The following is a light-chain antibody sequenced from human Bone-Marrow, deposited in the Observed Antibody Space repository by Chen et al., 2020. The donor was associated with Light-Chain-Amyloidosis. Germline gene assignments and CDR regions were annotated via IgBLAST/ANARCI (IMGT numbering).Light chain of an antibody. CDR1: QTISSNY. CDR2: GSS. J-gene: IGKJ4*01. V-gene: IGKV3-20*01. Sequence: EIVLTQSPGTLSLSPGEGANLSCRASQTISSNYLTRYQQKCGQAPRLLIYGSSSRATGIPDRFTGSGSGTDFTLTINRLEPEDFAMYYCQQYGTSPLTFGGGTKVEIK. CDR3: QQYGTSPLT.